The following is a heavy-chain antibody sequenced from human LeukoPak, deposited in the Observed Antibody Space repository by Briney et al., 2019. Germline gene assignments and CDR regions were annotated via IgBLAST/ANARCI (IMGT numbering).Heavy chain of an antibody. V-gene: IGHV3-23*01. CDR2: ISGSGGST. CDR3: ASHRAHGYSSSCIDF. CDR1: GFTFSSYA. D-gene: IGHD6-13*01. Sequence: QPGGSLRRSCAASGFTFSSYAMSWVRQAPGKGLEWVSAISGSGGSTHYADSVKGRFTMSRDNSKNTLYLQVSSLRAEDSALYYCASHRAHGYSSSCIDFWGQGTLVTVSS. J-gene: IGHJ4*02.